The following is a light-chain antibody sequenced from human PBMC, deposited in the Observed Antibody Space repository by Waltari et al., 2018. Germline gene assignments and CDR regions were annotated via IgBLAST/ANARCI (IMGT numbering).Light chain of an antibody. CDR3: QETYSTGT. CDR2: AAS. V-gene: IGKV1-39*01. CDR1: QFIANR. J-gene: IGKJ1*01. Sequence: DIQMPQSPPSLSASTGDSVTLTFRARQFIANRLSWYQQRPGKAPRLLIYAASNVHSGVSSRFSGSGSGTDFTLTISDLQSEDFGTYYCQETYSTGTFGQGTKVDMK.